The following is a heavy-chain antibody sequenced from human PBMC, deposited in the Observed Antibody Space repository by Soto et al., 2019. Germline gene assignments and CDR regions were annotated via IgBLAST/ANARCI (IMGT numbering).Heavy chain of an antibody. CDR2: INAANGHT. V-gene: IGHV1-3*01. D-gene: IGHD6-19*01. Sequence: QVQLVQSGPEVKKPGASVKVSCRASGYFFTSYAIHWVRQAPGPRLEWLGWINAANGHTKYSQNIQGRVIIKRDTSANTVYIDVSSRKSGDTAVYYCARESSAVAGRNQLDYWGQGTRVTVFS. J-gene: IGHJ4*02. CDR3: ARESSAVAGRNQLDY. CDR1: GYFFTSYA.